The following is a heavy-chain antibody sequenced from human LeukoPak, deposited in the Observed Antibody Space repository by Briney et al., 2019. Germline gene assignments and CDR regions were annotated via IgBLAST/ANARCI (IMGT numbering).Heavy chain of an antibody. V-gene: IGHV3-23*01. D-gene: IGHD6-13*01. CDR3: AKDLFISKGSSSWKNWFDP. Sequence: GGSLRLSCAASGFTFSSYAMSWVRQAPGKGLEWVSAISGSGGSTYYADSVKGRFTISRDNSKNTLCLQMNSLRAEDTAVYYCAKDLFISKGSSSWKNWFDPWGQGTLVTVSS. J-gene: IGHJ5*02. CDR1: GFTFSSYA. CDR2: ISGSGGST.